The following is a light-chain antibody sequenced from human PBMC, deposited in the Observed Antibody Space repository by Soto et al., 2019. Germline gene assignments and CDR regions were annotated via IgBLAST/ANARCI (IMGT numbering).Light chain of an antibody. Sequence: EIVMTQSPASLSVSPGDGTTLSCRASQTVASNLAWYQQKPGQGPRLLIHGASTRAAGVPARFSGSGSGTDFTLTISSLQSEVFAVYYCQQYHNWPPQYTFGQGTKLQIK. CDR2: GAS. J-gene: IGKJ2*01. CDR1: QTVASN. CDR3: QQYHNWPPQYT. V-gene: IGKV3-15*01.